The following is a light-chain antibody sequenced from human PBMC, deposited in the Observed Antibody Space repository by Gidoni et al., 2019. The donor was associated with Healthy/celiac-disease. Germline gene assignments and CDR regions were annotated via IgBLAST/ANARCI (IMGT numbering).Light chain of an antibody. Sequence: EIVFTQSPATLSLSPGEIAPLSCRASQSVSSYLAWYQQKPGPAPRLLIDDASNRATGIPARFSGSGSGTDFTLTISSLEAEDLAVYYCQQSSNWPPITFGQGTRLEIK. J-gene: IGKJ5*01. CDR1: QSVSSY. V-gene: IGKV3-11*01. CDR3: QQSSNWPPIT. CDR2: DAS.